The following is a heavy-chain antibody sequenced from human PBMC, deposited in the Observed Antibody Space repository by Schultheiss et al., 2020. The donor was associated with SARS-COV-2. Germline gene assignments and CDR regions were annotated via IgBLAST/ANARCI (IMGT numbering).Heavy chain of an antibody. CDR1: GGSISSYY. V-gene: IGHV4-59*08. Sequence: SETLSLTCTVSGGSISSYYWSWIRQPPGKGLEWIGYIYYSGSTNYNPSLKSRVTMSVDTSKNQFSLKLSSVTAADTAVYYCARGSEVTYYYGSGSYRNWYFDLWGRGTLVTVSS. D-gene: IGHD3-10*01. CDR3: ARGSEVTYYYGSGSYRNWYFDL. J-gene: IGHJ2*01. CDR2: IYYSGST.